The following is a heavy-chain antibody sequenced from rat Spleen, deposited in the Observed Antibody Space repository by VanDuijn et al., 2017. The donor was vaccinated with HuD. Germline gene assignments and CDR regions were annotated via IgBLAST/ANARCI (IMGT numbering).Heavy chain of an antibody. Sequence: EVQLVESAGALVQLGRSLKPSGAAPGFTFSTYYMAWVGQAPTKGLGWVAYISTGGVNTYYRDSVKARFTISRDNAKSTLYLQLDSLRSEDTATYYCTTDTFYDGTYYPGGFDYWGQGVMVTVSS. CDR1: GFTFSTYY. CDR2: ISTGGVNT. CDR3: TTDTFYDGTYYPGGFDY. J-gene: IGHJ2*01. V-gene: IGHV5-27*01. D-gene: IGHD1-12*02.